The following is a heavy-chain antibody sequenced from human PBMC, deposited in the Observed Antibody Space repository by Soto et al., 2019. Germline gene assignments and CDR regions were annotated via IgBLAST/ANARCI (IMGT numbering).Heavy chain of an antibody. CDR1: GFTFRSHA. D-gene: IGHD6-25*01. Sequence: EVQLVESGGGLVQPGGSLRLSCAVSGFTFRSHALAWVRQAPGKGLEWLFSLSGGGGTPYSADSVKGRFTVSRDDSTNTFSLQMNSLRVDDTDVYYCEREAGSDGYPFDHWGQGTQVTVSS. J-gene: IGHJ4*02. V-gene: IGHV3-23*04. CDR3: EREAGSDGYPFDH. CDR2: LSGGGGTP.